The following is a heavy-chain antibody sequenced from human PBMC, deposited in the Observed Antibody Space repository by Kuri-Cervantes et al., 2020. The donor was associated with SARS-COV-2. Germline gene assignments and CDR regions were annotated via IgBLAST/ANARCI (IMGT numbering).Heavy chain of an antibody. J-gene: IGHJ6*03. V-gene: IGHV4-30-4*08. CDR3: ARVSGDSRFSYYMDV. CDR1: GGSISSGDYY. Sequence: SETLSLTCTVPGGSISSGDYYWSWIRQPPGKGLEWIGYIYYSGSTYYNPSLKSRVTISVDRSKNQFSLKVSSVSAADAAVYYCARVSGDSRFSYYMDVWGTGTTVTVSS. D-gene: IGHD7-27*01. CDR2: IYYSGST.